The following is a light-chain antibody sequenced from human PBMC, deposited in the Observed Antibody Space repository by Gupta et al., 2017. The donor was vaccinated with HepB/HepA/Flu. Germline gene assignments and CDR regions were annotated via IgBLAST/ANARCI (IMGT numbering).Light chain of an antibody. CDR3: QQLNDWPLT. V-gene: IGKV3-15*01. Sequence: EIVMTQSPATLSVSPGERATLSCRASQSVSSSNLGWYQQKPGQPPRLLIYGASTRATDIPARFSGSGSGTEFTLTISSLQSEDFAVYYCQQLNDWPLTFGGGTKVEIK. J-gene: IGKJ4*01. CDR2: GAS. CDR1: QSVSSSN.